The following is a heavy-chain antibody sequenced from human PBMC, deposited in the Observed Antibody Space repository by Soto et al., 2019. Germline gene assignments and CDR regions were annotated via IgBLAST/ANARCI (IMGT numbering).Heavy chain of an antibody. Sequence: QVQLVQSGAEVKKHGCSVNVSCKASGGTFSSYTISWVRQAPVQGLEWMGRIIPILGIANYAQKFQGRVTITADKSTSTADMELSSLRSEDTAVYYWARESIAVAAPLGGLYYWGQGTLVTVSS. CDR1: GGTFSSYT. V-gene: IGHV1-69*08. CDR3: ARESIAVAAPLGGLYY. J-gene: IGHJ4*02. CDR2: IIPILGIA. D-gene: IGHD6-19*01.